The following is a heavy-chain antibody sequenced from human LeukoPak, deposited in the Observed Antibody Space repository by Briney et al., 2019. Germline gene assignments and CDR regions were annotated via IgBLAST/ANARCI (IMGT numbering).Heavy chain of an antibody. J-gene: IGHJ6*03. D-gene: IGHD5-18*01. V-gene: IGHV3-23*01. Sequence: GGSLRLSCAASGFTFSSYAMSWVRQAPGKGLEWVSAISGSGGSTYYADSVKGRFTISRDNSKNTLHLQMNSLRAEDTAVYYCAKVSSGIHTNYMDVWGKGTTVTVSS. CDR1: GFTFSSYA. CDR2: ISGSGGST. CDR3: AKVSSGIHTNYMDV.